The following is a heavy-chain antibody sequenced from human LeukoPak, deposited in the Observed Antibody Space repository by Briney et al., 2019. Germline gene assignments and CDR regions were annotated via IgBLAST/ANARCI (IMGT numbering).Heavy chain of an antibody. V-gene: IGHV3-74*01. CDR2: INSDGSST. D-gene: IGHD6-13*01. CDR1: GFTFSSYW. CDR3: ARDYSSSWSFDY. Sequence: GGSLRLSCAASGFTFSSYWMHWVRHAPGKGLVWVSRINSDGSSTSYADSVKGRFTVSRDNAKNTLYLQMNSLRAEDTAVYYCARDYSSSWSFDYWGQGTLVTVSS. J-gene: IGHJ4*02.